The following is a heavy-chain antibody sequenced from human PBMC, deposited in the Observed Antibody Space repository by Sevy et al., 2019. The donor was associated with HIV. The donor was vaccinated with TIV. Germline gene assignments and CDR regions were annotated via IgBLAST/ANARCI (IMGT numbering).Heavy chain of an antibody. J-gene: IGHJ6*02. CDR3: AKGGSCGIDHYGMDV. D-gene: IGHD6-13*01. Sequence: GGSLRLSCAASGFRFNNFGMYWVRQAPGKGLEGVAFIGYDGINKYYVDSVKGRSTISRDNSKDKLYLEMKSLRLEDTAIYYCAKGGSCGIDHYGMDVWGQGTTVTVSS. CDR2: IGYDGINK. CDR1: GFRFNNFG. V-gene: IGHV3-30*02.